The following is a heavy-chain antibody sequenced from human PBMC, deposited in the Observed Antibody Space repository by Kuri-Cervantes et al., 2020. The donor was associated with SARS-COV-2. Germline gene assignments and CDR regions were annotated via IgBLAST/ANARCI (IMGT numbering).Heavy chain of an antibody. D-gene: IGHD2-2*01. CDR1: GFTFSDYY. CDR2: ISSSGSTI. J-gene: IGHJ4*02. CDR3: ARGGLYCSSTSWYGTHFDY. Sequence: GGSLRLSCAASGFTFSDYYMSWIRQAPGKGLEWVSYISSSGSTIYYADSVKGRFTISRDNAKNSLYLQMNSLRAEDTAVYYGARGGLYCSSTSWYGTHFDYWGQGTLVTVSS. V-gene: IGHV3-11*01.